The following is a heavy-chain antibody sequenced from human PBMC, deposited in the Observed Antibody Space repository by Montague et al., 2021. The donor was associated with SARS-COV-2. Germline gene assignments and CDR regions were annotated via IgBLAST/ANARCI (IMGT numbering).Heavy chain of an antibody. V-gene: IGHV6-1*01. J-gene: IGHJ3*01. D-gene: IGHD2-2*03. CDR3: ARKMDSSFDV. CDR2: TYYRSKWYN. CDR1: GASLSSDSLS. Sequence: VSPGASLSSDSLSWHWIRQSPSRGLEWLASTYYRSKWYNDSAPSVSGRATVKPDTSRNQLSLHLDSVTPEDTALYFCARKMDSSFDVWGKGTMVIVSS.